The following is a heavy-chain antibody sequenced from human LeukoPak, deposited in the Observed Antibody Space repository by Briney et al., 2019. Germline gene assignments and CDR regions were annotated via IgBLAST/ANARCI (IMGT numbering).Heavy chain of an antibody. CDR3: ARLAAAVHLGAFDL. V-gene: IGHV4-4*08. Sequence: PSETLSLTCAVSGVSISPYYWAWIRQPPGKGLEWIGYIHTSGSNNQYPSLKSRVTISVDKSKNHFSLRLTSVTAADTAVYYCARLAAAVHLGAFDLWGQGTMVTVSS. D-gene: IGHD3-3*01. CDR1: GVSISPYY. CDR2: IHTSGSN. J-gene: IGHJ3*01.